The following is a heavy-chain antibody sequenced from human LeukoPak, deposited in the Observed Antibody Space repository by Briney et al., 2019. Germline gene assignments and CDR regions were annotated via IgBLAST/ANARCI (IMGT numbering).Heavy chain of an antibody. J-gene: IGHJ3*02. CDR1: GGSFSGYY. Sequence: SETLSLTCAVYGGSFSGYYWSWIRQPPGKGLEWIGYIYYSGSTYYNPSLRSRVTISVDTSKNQFSLKLSSVTAADTAVYYCAGPKGGWYSGSRGAFDIWGQGTMVTVSS. CDR3: AGPKGGWYSGSRGAFDI. D-gene: IGHD1-26*01. V-gene: IGHV4-30-4*08. CDR2: IYYSGST.